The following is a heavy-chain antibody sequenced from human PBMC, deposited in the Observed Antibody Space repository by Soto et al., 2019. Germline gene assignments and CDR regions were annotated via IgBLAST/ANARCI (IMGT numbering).Heavy chain of an antibody. V-gene: IGHV1-69*13. J-gene: IGHJ5*02. D-gene: IGHD6-13*01. CDR2: IIPIFGTA. CDR3: AREKYPYSTSWSGWFDP. CDR1: GGTFSSHA. Sequence: PSVKVSCMASGGTFSSHAISWVRQSPGQGLEWMGGIIPIFGTANYAQKFQGRVTITADESTSTAYMELSSLRSEDTAVYYCAREKYPYSTSWSGWFDPWGQGTLVTVSS.